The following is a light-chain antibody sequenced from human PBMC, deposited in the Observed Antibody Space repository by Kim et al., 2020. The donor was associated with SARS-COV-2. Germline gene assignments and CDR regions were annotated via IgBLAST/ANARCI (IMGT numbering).Light chain of an antibody. V-gene: IGKV3-20*01. Sequence: VLTQSPGTLSLSPGERATLSCRASQSITSSYLAWYQQKPGQTPRLLIYGASSRATGIPDRFSGSGSGTDFTLTISRLEPEDFAVYYCQQYDDSPWTFGQGTKVEIK. CDR3: QQYDDSPWT. CDR1: QSITSSY. CDR2: GAS. J-gene: IGKJ1*01.